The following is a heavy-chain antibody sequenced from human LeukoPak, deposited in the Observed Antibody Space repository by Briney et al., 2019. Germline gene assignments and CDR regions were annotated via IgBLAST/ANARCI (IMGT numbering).Heavy chain of an antibody. V-gene: IGHV3-15*01. D-gene: IGHD3-22*01. Sequence: GGSLRLSCAASGFTFSNAWMSWVRQAPGKGLEWVGRIKSKTDGGTTDYAAPVKGRFTISRDDSKNTLYLQMNSLKTEDTAVYYCWAYYDSSGYEGFDYWGQGTLVTVSS. J-gene: IGHJ4*02. CDR3: WAYYDSSGYEGFDY. CDR2: IKSKTDGGTT. CDR1: GFTFSNAW.